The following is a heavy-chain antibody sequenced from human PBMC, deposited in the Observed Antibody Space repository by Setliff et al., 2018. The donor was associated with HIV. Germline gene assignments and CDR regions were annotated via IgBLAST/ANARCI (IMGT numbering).Heavy chain of an antibody. CDR3: VRDASPDYDSGGYSAGGH. CDR1: GFIFNTYS. D-gene: IGHD3-22*01. Sequence: PGGSLRLSCAVSGFIFNTYSMNWVRQAPGKGLEWVSYIGGSGSAIYYADSVKGRFTISRDNAKNSLYLQLNSLGAEDTAVYYCVRDASPDYDSGGYSAGGHWGRGTLVTVSS. J-gene: IGHJ4*02. V-gene: IGHV3-48*01. CDR2: IGGSGSAI.